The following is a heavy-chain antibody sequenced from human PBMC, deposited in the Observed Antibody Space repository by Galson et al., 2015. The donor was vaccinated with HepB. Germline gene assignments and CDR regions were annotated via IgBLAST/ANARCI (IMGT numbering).Heavy chain of an antibody. CDR1: GLAFRKNG. CDR3: ARQLLVGGGLDV. Sequence: SLRLSCAASGLAFRKNGMHWVRQAPGKGLEWVAVIWYDESYKFYEDSLKGRFTVSRDNSKNTLFLQMNSLTSEDTAVYYCARQLLVGGGLDVWGQGTTVTVSS. V-gene: IGHV3-33*08. J-gene: IGHJ6*02. D-gene: IGHD3-10*01. CDR2: IWYDESYK.